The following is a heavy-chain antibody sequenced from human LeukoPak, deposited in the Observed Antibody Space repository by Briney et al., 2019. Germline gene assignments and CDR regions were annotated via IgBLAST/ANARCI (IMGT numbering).Heavy chain of an antibody. Sequence: ASVKVSCKASGYTFTSYYMHWVRQAPGQGLEWMGIINPSGGSTSYAQKFQGRVTTTRDMSTSTVYMELSSLRSEDTAVYYCARDLRYLGYFDYWGQGTLVTVSS. CDR2: INPSGGST. CDR3: ARDLRYLGYFDY. J-gene: IGHJ4*02. V-gene: IGHV1-46*01. D-gene: IGHD3-9*01. CDR1: GYTFTSYY.